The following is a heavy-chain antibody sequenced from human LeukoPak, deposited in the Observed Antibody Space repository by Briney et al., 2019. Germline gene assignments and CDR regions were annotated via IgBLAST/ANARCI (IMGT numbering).Heavy chain of an antibody. D-gene: IGHD7-27*01. Sequence: GGSLRLSCAASGFTFSSYSMNWVRQAPGKGLEWVSSISSSSSYIYYADSVKGRFTISRDNAKNSLYLQMNSLRAEDTAVYYCAKVTRGLGIRTHAFDIWGQGTMVTVSS. CDR2: ISSSSSYI. CDR3: AKVTRGLGIRTHAFDI. CDR1: GFTFSSYS. J-gene: IGHJ3*02. V-gene: IGHV3-21*04.